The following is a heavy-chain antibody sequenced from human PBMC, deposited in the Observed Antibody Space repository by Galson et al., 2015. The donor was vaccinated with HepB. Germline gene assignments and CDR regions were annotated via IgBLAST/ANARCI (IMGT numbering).Heavy chain of an antibody. J-gene: IGHJ4*02. CDR2: ISAYNGNT. D-gene: IGHD3-10*01. CDR1: GYTFTSYG. Sequence: SVKVSCKASGYTFTSYGISWVRQAPGQGLEWMGWISAYNGNTNYAQKLQGRVTMTTDTSTSTAYMELRSLRSDDTAVYYCARGAGLWFRELFMVHWGQGTLVTVSS. V-gene: IGHV1-18*01. CDR3: ARGAGLWFRELFMVH.